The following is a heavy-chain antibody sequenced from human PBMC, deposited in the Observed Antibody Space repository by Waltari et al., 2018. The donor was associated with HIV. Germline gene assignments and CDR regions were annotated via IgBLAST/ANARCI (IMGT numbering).Heavy chain of an antibody. CDR2: IYYSGST. CDR3: ARHSLTYYYDSSGYSVAFDY. J-gene: IGHJ4*02. V-gene: IGHV4-39*01. CDR1: GGSISSSSYY. D-gene: IGHD3-22*01. Sequence: QLQLQESGPGLVKPSATLSLTCTVSGGSISSSSYYWGWIRQPPGKGLEWIGSIYYSGSTYYNPSLKSQVTISVDTSKNQFSLKLSSVTAADTAVYYCARHSLTYYYDSSGYSVAFDYWGQGTLVTVSS.